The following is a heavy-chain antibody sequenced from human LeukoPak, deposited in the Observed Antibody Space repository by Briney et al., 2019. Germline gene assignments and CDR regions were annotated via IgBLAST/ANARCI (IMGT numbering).Heavy chain of an antibody. CDR1: GFTFSSYG. CDR3: AKGWIQLWLCDY. Sequence: GGSLRLSCAASGFTFSSYGMHWGRQAPGKGLEWVAVISYDGSNKYYADSVKGRFTISRDNSKNTLYLQMNSLRAEDTAVYYCAKGWIQLWLCDYWGQGTLVTVSS. J-gene: IGHJ4*02. D-gene: IGHD5-18*01. CDR2: ISYDGSNK. V-gene: IGHV3-30*18.